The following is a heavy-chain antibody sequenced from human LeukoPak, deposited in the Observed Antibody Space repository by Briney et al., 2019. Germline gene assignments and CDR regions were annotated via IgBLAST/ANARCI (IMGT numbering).Heavy chain of an antibody. J-gene: IGHJ4*02. Sequence: PGGSLRLSCAASGFTFDDYGMSWVRQAPGKGLEWVANIKEDGSEKNYVDSVKGRFTISRDNAKNSLYLQMNSLRAEDTAVYYCARGPMTSITMIVVIFEYWGQGTLVTVSS. CDR1: GFTFDDYG. D-gene: IGHD3-22*01. CDR3: ARGPMTSITMIVVIFEY. CDR2: IKEDGSEK. V-gene: IGHV3-7*01.